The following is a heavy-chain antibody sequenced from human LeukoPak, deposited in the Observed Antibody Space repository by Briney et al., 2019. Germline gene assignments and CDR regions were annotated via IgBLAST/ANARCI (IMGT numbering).Heavy chain of an antibody. D-gene: IGHD6-13*01. CDR1: GYTFISYD. Sequence: ASVKVSCKASGYTFISYDINWVRQATGQGLEWMGWMNPNSGNTGYAQKFRGRVTMTRNTSITTAYMELSSLRSEDTAVYYCARGRSPPAAAESLFDPWGQGTLVTVSS. V-gene: IGHV1-8*01. J-gene: IGHJ5*02. CDR3: ARGRSPPAAAESLFDP. CDR2: MNPNSGNT.